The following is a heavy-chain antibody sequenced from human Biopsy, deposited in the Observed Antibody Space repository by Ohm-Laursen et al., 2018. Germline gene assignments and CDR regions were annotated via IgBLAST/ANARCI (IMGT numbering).Heavy chain of an antibody. CDR2: IYGDDNK. J-gene: IGHJ4*02. V-gene: IGHV2-5*02. D-gene: IGHD1-1*01. CDR3: ARHRADNFGALEY. CDR1: GFSLTNGGLS. Sequence: TQTLTLTCSFSGFSLTNGGLSVGWIRQSPGRALEWLGLIYGDDNKRYSPSLKSRLLITKDTSKNQVVLTLTNVDPVDTATYYCARHRADNFGALEYWGQGILVTASS.